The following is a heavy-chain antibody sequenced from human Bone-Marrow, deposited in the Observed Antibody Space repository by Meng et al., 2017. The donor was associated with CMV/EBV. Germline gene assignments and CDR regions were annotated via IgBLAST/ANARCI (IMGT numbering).Heavy chain of an antibody. D-gene: IGHD5-18*01. CDR2: IRYDGSNK. Sequence: GESLKISCAASGFTFSSYGMHWVRQAPGKGLEWVAFIRYDGSNKYYADSVKGRFTISRDNPKNTLLLQTNSLRAEDTAVYYCAKNPTWIQPSSQYGMDGWGQRTTVTVSS. J-gene: IGHJ6*02. CDR1: GFTFSSYG. V-gene: IGHV3-30*02. CDR3: AKNPTWIQPSSQYGMDG.